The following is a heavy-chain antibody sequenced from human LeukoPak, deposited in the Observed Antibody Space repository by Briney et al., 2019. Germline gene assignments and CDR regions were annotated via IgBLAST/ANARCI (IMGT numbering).Heavy chain of an antibody. CDR3: ARGSQLLYRNYYYSYYMDV. Sequence: ASVKVSCKASGGTFSSYAISWVRQAPGQGLEWMGGIIPIFGTANYAQKFQGRVTITADESTSTAYMELISLRSEDTAVYYCARGSQLLYRNYYYSYYMDVWGKGTTVTVSS. V-gene: IGHV1-69*13. CDR2: IIPIFGTA. J-gene: IGHJ6*03. CDR1: GGTFSSYA. D-gene: IGHD2-2*02.